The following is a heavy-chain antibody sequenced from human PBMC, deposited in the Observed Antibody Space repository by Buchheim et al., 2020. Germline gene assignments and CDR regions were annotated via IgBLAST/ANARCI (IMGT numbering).Heavy chain of an antibody. CDR1: GFTFSSYA. Sequence: QVQVVESGGGVVQPGRSLRLSCAASGFTFSSYAMHWVRQAPGKGLEWVAVISYDGSNKYYADSVKGRFTISRDNSRNKLNLQMNSLRAEDTAVYYCAQGGGVTTSGWFDPWGQGTL. CDR3: AQGGGVTTSGWFDP. V-gene: IGHV3-30-3*01. CDR2: ISYDGSNK. D-gene: IGHD4-17*01. J-gene: IGHJ5*02.